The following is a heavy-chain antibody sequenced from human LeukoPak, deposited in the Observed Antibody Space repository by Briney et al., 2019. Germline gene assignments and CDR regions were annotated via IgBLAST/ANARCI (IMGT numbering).Heavy chain of an antibody. CDR3: ARGGRHYDILTGPAVVSY. J-gene: IGHJ4*02. CDR2: ISWNSGTI. CDR1: GFTFDDHA. Sequence: PGGSLRLSCAASGFTFDDHAMHWVRQAPGKDLEWVSGISWNSGTIAYADSVKGRFTISRDNAKNSLYLQMNSLRAEDTAVYYCARGGRHYDILTGPAVVSYWGQGTLVTVSS. V-gene: IGHV3-9*01. D-gene: IGHD3-9*01.